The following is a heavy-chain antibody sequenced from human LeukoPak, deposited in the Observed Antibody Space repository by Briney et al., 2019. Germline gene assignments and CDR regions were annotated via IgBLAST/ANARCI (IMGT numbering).Heavy chain of an antibody. CDR1: GYSFPNYW. CDR2: IYPADSDT. CDR3: ASMTIAAPGTFHY. J-gene: IGHJ4*02. V-gene: IGHV5-51*01. D-gene: IGHD6-13*01. Sequence: GESLKISCKGSGYSFPNYWIGWVRQMPGKGLEWMGIIYPADSDTRYSPSFQGQVTISADKSISTAYLQWSSLKASDTAMYYCASMTIAAPGTFHYWGQGTLVTVSS.